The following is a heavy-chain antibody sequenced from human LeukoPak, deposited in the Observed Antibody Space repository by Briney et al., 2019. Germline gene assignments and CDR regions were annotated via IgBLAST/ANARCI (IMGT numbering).Heavy chain of an antibody. CDR3: ARDRVVEPAAMPYYYYGMDV. Sequence: SETLSLTCTVSGGSISSGDYYWSWIRQPPGKGLEWIGYIYYSGSTYYNPSLKSRVTISVDTSKNQFSLKLSSVTAADTAVYYCARDRVVEPAAMPYYYYGMDVWGQGTTVTVSS. D-gene: IGHD2-2*01. CDR2: IYYSGST. CDR1: GGSISSGDYY. J-gene: IGHJ6*02. V-gene: IGHV4-30-4*01.